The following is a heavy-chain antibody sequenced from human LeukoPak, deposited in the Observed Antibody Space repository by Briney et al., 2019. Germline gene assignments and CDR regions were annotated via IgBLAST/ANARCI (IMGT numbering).Heavy chain of an antibody. V-gene: IGHV3-7*01. D-gene: IGHD6-19*01. CDR2: IKQDGSEK. Sequence: GGSLRLSCAVSGFTFNYYWMSWVRQAPGKGLEWVANIKQDGSEKNYVDSVKGRFTISRDNSKNTLYLQMNSLRAEDTAVYYCAKDSSGWYGRGYFDYWGQGTLVTVSS. CDR3: AKDSSGWYGRGYFDY. J-gene: IGHJ4*02. CDR1: GFTFNYYW.